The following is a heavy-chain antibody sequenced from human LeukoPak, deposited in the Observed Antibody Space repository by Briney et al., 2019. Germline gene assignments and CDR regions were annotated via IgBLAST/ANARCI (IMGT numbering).Heavy chain of an antibody. Sequence: GGSLRLSCAASGFTVSTNYMSWVRQAPGKGLEWVSVIYSGGGTYYADSVKGRFTISRDNSKNTLYLQMNSLRVEDTAVYYCARAGRITIFGVVIDDAFDIWGQGTMVTVSS. D-gene: IGHD3-3*01. V-gene: IGHV3-66*02. CDR3: ARAGRITIFGVVIDDAFDI. CDR1: GFTVSTNY. CDR2: IYSGGGT. J-gene: IGHJ3*02.